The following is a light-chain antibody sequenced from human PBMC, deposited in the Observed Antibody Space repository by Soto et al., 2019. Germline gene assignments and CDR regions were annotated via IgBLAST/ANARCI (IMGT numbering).Light chain of an antibody. CDR3: SSYAGSSTLFV. Sequence: QSVLTQPASVSGSPGQSITISCPETSSDVGSYNLASWYQQHPGKVPKLIIYQGGQRPSGVSSRFSGSKSGNTASLTISGLQAEDEAEYFCSSYAGSSTLFVFGTGTKVTVL. V-gene: IGLV2-23*01. J-gene: IGLJ1*01. CDR1: SSDVGSYNL. CDR2: QGG.